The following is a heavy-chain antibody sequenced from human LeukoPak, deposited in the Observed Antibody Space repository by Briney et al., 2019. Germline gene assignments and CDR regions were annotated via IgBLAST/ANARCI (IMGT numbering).Heavy chain of an antibody. V-gene: IGHV4-39*07. CDR1: GGSISSSSYY. Sequence: PSETLSLTCTVSGGSISSSSYYWGWIRQPPGKGLEWIGSIYYSGSTYYNPSLKNRVTISVDTSKNQFSLKLSSVTAADTAVYYCAREVPGVATIPWGQGTLVTVSS. J-gene: IGHJ5*02. CDR3: AREVPGVATIP. CDR2: IYYSGST. D-gene: IGHD5-12*01.